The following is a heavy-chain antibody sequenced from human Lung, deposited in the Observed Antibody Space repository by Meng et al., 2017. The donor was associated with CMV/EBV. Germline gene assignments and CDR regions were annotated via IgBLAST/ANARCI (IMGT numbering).Heavy chain of an antibody. CDR1: GFTFDDYA. CDR3: AKGLSGLNYYNGMDV. Sequence: GGSLRLXCAASGFTFDDYAMHWVRQVPGKGLEWVAGITWNSGRIGYADSVKGRFTISRDNAKNSLYLQMNSLRAEDTAFYYCAKGLSGLNYYNGMDVWGRGXTVTVSS. J-gene: IGHJ6*02. CDR2: ITWNSGRI. V-gene: IGHV3-9*01. D-gene: IGHD1-26*01.